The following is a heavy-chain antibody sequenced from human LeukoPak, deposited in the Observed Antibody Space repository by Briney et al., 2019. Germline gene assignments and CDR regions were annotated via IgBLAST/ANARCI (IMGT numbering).Heavy chain of an antibody. V-gene: IGHV4-39*01. CDR3: ARRGITPDALDI. J-gene: IGHJ3*02. CDR1: GGSISSSSYY. CDR2: IYYSGST. D-gene: IGHD3-10*01. Sequence: SETLSLTCTVSGGSISSSSYYWGWIRQPPGKGLEWIGSIYYSGSTYYNPSLKSRVTISVDTSKNQFSLKLSSVTAADTAVYYCARRGITPDALDIWGQGTMVTVSS.